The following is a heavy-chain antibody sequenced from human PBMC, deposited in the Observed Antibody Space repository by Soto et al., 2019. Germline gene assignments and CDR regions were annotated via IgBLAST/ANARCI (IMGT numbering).Heavy chain of an antibody. CDR3: ARVGYSSGWYTKVFDY. V-gene: IGHV4-34*01. CDR2: INHSGST. CDR1: GGSFSGYY. Sequence: PSETLSLTCAVYGGSFSGYYWSWIRQPPGKGLEWIGEINHSGSTNYNPSLKSRVTISVDTSKNQFSLKLSSVTAADTAVYYCARVGYSSGWYTKVFDYWGQGTLVTVSS. J-gene: IGHJ4*02. D-gene: IGHD6-19*01.